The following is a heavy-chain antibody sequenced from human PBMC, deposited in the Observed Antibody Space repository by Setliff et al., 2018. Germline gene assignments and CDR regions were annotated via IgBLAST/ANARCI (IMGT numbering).Heavy chain of an antibody. J-gene: IGHJ4*02. CDR1: GYTFSDYG. Sequence: ASVKVSCKTSGYTFSDYGIAWVRQAPGQGLEWMGWVSAYTGNAYYAHRLQDRVTLTTDKSTGTAYMELRSLRSDDTAVYYCSRLVRYCTTTSCQRLSGDEYWGQGTLVTVSS. CDR3: SRLVRYCTTTSCQRLSGDEY. V-gene: IGHV1-18*01. D-gene: IGHD2-2*01. CDR2: VSAYTGNA.